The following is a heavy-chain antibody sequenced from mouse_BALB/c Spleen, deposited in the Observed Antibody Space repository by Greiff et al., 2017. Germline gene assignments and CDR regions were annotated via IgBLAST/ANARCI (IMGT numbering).Heavy chain of an antibody. CDR1: GFTFSSFG. Sequence: EVKVVESGGGLVQPGGSRKLSCAASGFTFSSFGMHWVRQAPEKGLEWVAYISSGSSTIYYADTVKGRFTISRDNPKNTLFLQMTSLRSEDTAMYYCARESDPRDFDYWGQGTTRTVSS. CDR2: ISSGSSTI. V-gene: IGHV5-17*02. CDR3: ARESDPRDFDY. J-gene: IGHJ2*01.